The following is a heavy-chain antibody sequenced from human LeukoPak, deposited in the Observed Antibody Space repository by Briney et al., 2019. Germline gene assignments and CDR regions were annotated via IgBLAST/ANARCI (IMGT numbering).Heavy chain of an antibody. CDR1: GGSIRDTSDY. J-gene: IGHJ3*02. CDR3: ARDSYSGTYQDAFDI. V-gene: IGHV4-39*07. D-gene: IGHD1-26*01. CDR2: IYYRGNT. Sequence: SETLSLICTLSGGSIRDTSDYWGWIRQAPGEGLEWIGSIYYRGNTSYNPSLKSRVTISVDTSKNQLSLKLGSVTAADTAVYYCARDSYSGTYQDAFDIWGQGTMVTVSS.